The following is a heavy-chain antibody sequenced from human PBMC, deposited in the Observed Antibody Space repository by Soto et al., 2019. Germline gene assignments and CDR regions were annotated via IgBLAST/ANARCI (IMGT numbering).Heavy chain of an antibody. D-gene: IGHD1-1*01. CDR2: IYSSQST. J-gene: IGHJ4*02. Sequence: SETQSLTCTVSGTSISNDYLSWIRQSPGKGLECIGYIYSSQSTNYNPSLKSRVTISVDTSKNQVSLNLSSVTAADTAVYYCARTSGRFDYWGQGTLVTVSS. CDR3: ARTSGRFDY. V-gene: IGHV4-59*01. CDR1: GTSISNDY.